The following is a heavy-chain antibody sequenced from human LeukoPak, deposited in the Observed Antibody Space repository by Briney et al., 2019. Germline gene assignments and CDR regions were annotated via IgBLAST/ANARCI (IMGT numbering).Heavy chain of an antibody. V-gene: IGHV3-23*01. Sequence: GGSLRLSCAASGFTFCDYAMSWVRQAPAKGPEWLSSISSSGTYTYYADSVKGRFTISRDNSKSTLYLQMNSLRAEDTAVYHCAGRGCSGGTCSTPQLSWGQGTLLTVSS. CDR3: AGRGCSGGTCSTPQLS. CDR2: ISSSGTYT. D-gene: IGHD2-15*01. J-gene: IGHJ1*01. CDR1: GFTFCDYA.